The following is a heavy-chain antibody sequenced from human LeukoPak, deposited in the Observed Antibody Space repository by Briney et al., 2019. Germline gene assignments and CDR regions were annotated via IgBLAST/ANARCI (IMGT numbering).Heavy chain of an antibody. J-gene: IGHJ1*01. V-gene: IGHV1-2*02. CDR2: INGNSGDT. Sequence: GASVKVSCKASGYTFTGYYLHWMRRAPGQGLEWMGWINGNSGDTNYAQKFQGRVTMTRDTSISTAYMDLIRLTSDDTAVYYCVRVAVTGIAYFQYWGQGTLVTVPS. CDR3: VRVAVTGIAYFQY. CDR1: GYTFTGYY. D-gene: IGHD6-19*01.